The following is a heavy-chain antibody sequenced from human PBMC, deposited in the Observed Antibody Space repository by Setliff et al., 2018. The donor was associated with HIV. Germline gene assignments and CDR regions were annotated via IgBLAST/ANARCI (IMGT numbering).Heavy chain of an antibody. D-gene: IGHD1-26*01. CDR3: ARPVEMANREFDY. J-gene: IGHJ4*02. Sequence: SETLSLTCTVSGGSIWNYYWSWIRQPPGKGLEWIGTIYYSGSTYYNPSLKSRVTISTDTSKNQFSLKVRSVTAADTAVYYCARPVEMANREFDYWGQGTLVTVS. CDR2: IYYSGST. V-gene: IGHV4-39*01. CDR1: GGSIWNYY.